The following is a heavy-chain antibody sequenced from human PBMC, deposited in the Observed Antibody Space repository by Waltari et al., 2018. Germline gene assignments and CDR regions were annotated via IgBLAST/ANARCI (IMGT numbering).Heavy chain of an antibody. J-gene: IGHJ5*02. CDR3: TRGFRVGGRTWFDP. Sequence: EVQLVESGGGLVQPGGSLRLSCAASGFTFSSYSMNWVRQAPGKGLEWVSYISSSSSTIYYEDLVKGRFNISRDNAKNSLYLQMSSLETEDTAVYYCTRGFRVGGRTWFDPWGQGTLVTVSS. CDR2: ISSSSSTI. D-gene: IGHD1-26*01. CDR1: GFTFSSYS. V-gene: IGHV3-48*04.